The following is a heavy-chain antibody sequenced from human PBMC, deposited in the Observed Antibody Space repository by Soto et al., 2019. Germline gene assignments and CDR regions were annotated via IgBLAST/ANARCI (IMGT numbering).Heavy chain of an antibody. D-gene: IGHD3-10*01. CDR1: DFTVTSNY. Sequence: EVQLMETGGGLIQPGGSLRLSCTASDFTVTSNYMSWVRQAPGKGLEWVSVVYSGGITYYADSVKGRFTISRDSSKNTLYVQMKRLRAEDTAVYYCARTYNARFFDIWGQGTMVTVSS. V-gene: IGHV3-53*02. J-gene: IGHJ3*02. CDR2: VYSGGIT. CDR3: ARTYNARFFDI.